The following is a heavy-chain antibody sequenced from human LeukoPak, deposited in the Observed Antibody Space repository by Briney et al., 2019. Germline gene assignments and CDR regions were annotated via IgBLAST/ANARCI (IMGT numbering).Heavy chain of an antibody. V-gene: IGHV4-34*01. J-gene: IGHJ6*03. CDR2: INHSGST. Sequence: SETLSLTCAVYGGSFSGYYWSWIRQPPGKGLEWIGEINHSGSTNYNPSLKSRVTISVDTSKNQFSLKLSSVTAADTAVYYCARDVWFGYYMDVWGKGTTVTISS. CDR3: ARDVWFGYYMDV. D-gene: IGHD3-10*01. CDR1: GGSFSGYY.